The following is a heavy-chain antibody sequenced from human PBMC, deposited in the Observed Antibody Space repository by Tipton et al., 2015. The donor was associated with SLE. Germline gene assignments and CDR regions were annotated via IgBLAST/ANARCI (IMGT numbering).Heavy chain of an antibody. D-gene: IGHD6-6*01. CDR3: AREVRQLLIYFDS. CDR1: GGSINSSDFY. V-gene: IGHV4-39*07. Sequence: TLSLTCTVSGGSINSSDFYWAWIRQPPGKGLEWIGSIYYSGNTYYNPSLKNRVTISVDTSKNQFSLKLSSVTAADTAVYFCAREVRQLLIYFDSWGQGTLATVSS. J-gene: IGHJ4*02. CDR2: IYYSGNT.